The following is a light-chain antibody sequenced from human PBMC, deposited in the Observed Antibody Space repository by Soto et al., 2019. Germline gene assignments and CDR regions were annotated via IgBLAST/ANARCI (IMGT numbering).Light chain of an antibody. V-gene: IGKV1-9*01. CDR1: RGISSY. CDR3: QQLNSFPLT. Sequence: DTQMTQSPPSLSASVGDRITITCRASRGISSYLAWYQQKPGKAPKLLIYAASTLQSGVPSRFSGSGSGTDFTLTISSLQPEDFATYYCQQLNSFPLTFGGGTKVDIK. J-gene: IGKJ4*01. CDR2: AAS.